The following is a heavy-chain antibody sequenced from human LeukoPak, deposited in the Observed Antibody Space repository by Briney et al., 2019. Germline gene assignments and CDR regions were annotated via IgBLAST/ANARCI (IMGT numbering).Heavy chain of an antibody. D-gene: IGHD3-3*01. Sequence: GGSLRLSCAASGFTFSTYWMSWVRQAPGKGLVWVSRIKNDGSSTTYADSVMGRFTISRDNAKNSLYLQMNSLRAEDTAVYYCAPWTYYDFWSGYRIDYWGQGTLVTVSS. J-gene: IGHJ4*02. V-gene: IGHV3-74*01. CDR2: IKNDGSST. CDR1: GFTFSTYW. CDR3: APWTYYDFWSGYRIDY.